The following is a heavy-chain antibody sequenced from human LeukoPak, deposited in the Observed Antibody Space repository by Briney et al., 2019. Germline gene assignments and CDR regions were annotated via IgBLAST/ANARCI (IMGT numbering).Heavy chain of an antibody. CDR3: ARDRSLGXPXGFDY. V-gene: IGHV3-21*01. CDR1: GFTFSSYS. Sequence: GGSLRLSCSASGFTFSSYSMNWVRQAPGKGLEWVSTISXGSXXIYYADSVKGRFTISRDNAKNSLYLQMHSLRADDTAVYYCARDRSLGXPXGFDYWGQGTLVTVSS. CDR2: ISXGSXXI. J-gene: IGHJ4*02. D-gene: IGHD3-16*01.